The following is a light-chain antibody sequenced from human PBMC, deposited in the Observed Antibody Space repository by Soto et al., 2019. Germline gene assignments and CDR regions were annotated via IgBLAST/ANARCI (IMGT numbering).Light chain of an antibody. CDR1: SSNIGAGYD. Sequence: QSVLTQPPSVSGAPGQRVTISCTGSSSNIGAGYDVHWYQQLPGTAPKLLIYGNINRPSGVPDRFSGSKSGTSASLAITGLQAEDGADYYSQSYDSSMRGSVFGGGTKLPV. J-gene: IGLJ2*01. CDR3: QSYDSSMRGSV. V-gene: IGLV1-40*01. CDR2: GNI.